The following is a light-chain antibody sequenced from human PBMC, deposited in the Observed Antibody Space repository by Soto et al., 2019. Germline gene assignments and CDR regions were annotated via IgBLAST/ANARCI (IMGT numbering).Light chain of an antibody. CDR2: DGN. CDR3: GSWDTSLSAWV. Sequence: QSVLTQPPSVSAAPGQKVTISCSGSSSNIGINYVSWYQHLPGTAPKLLIYDGNKRPSGIPDRFSGSKSGTSATLGITGLQTGGEADYYCGSWDTSLSAWVFGGGTKLTVL. V-gene: IGLV1-51*01. CDR1: SSNIGINY. J-gene: IGLJ3*02.